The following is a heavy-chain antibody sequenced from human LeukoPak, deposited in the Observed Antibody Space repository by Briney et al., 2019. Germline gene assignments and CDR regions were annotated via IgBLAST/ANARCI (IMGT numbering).Heavy chain of an antibody. V-gene: IGHV4-34*01. J-gene: IGHJ3*02. Sequence: SETLSLTCAVYGGSFSGYYWSWIRQPPGKGLEWIGEINHSGSTNYNPSLKSRVTISVDTSKNQFSLKLSSVTAADTAVYYCARKVAAFGIWGQGTMVTVSS. CDR2: INHSGST. CDR1: GGSFSGYY. CDR3: ARKVAAFGI. D-gene: IGHD5-12*01.